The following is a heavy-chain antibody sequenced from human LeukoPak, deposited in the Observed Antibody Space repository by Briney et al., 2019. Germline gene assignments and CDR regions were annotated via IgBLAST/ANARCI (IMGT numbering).Heavy chain of an antibody. J-gene: IGHJ4*02. CDR3: ASPYYYDSSGYYQFDY. V-gene: IGHV3-7*01. Sequence: GGSLRLSCAASGFTFSSYWMSWVRQAPGKGLEWVANIKQDGSEKYYVDSVKGRFTISRDNAKNSLYLQMNSLRAEDTAVYYCASPYYYDSSGYYQFDYWGQGTLVTVSS. CDR2: IKQDGSEK. CDR1: GFTFSSYW. D-gene: IGHD3-22*01.